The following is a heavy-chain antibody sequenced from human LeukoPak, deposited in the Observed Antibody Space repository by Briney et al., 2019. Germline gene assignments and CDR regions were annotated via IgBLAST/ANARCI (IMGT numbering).Heavy chain of an antibody. CDR1: GYTFTSYA. CDR2: INAGNGNT. CDR3: ARDRQYSSGWYGSY. Sequence: GASVKVSCKASGYTFTSYAMHWVRQAPGQRLEWMGWINAGNGNTKYSQKFQGRVTITRDTSASTAYMELSSLRSEDTAVYYCARDRQYSSGWYGSYWGQGTLVTVSS. V-gene: IGHV1-3*01. D-gene: IGHD6-19*01. J-gene: IGHJ4*02.